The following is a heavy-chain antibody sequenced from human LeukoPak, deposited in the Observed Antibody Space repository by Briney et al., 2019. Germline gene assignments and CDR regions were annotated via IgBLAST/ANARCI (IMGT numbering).Heavy chain of an antibody. D-gene: IGHD1-26*01. V-gene: IGHV3-73*01. CDR3: TRHVMGVGATDYFDY. Sequence: PGGSLRLSCAASGFTFSGSAMHWVRQASGKGLEWVGRIRSKANSYATAYAASVKGRFTTSRDDSKNTAYLQMNSLKTEDTAVYYCTRHVMGVGATDYFDYWGQGTLVTVSS. CDR2: IRSKANSYAT. J-gene: IGHJ4*02. CDR1: GFTFSGSA.